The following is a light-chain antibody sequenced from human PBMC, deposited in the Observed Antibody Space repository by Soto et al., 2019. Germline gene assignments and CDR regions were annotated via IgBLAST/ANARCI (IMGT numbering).Light chain of an antibody. Sequence: EIVLTQSPATLSLSPGERATLSCRASQSVSSYLAWYQQKPGQAPRLLIYDASNRATGIPARFSGSGSGTDFTLTISSLEAEDVAVYYCQQRSNWVSFGGGTKVEIK. J-gene: IGKJ4*01. CDR2: DAS. CDR1: QSVSSY. CDR3: QQRSNWVS. V-gene: IGKV3-11*01.